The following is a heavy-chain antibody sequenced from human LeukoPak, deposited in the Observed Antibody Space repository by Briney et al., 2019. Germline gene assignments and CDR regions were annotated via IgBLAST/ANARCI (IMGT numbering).Heavy chain of an antibody. CDR1: GYTFTDYY. J-gene: IGHJ3*01. D-gene: IGHD1/OR15-1a*01. V-gene: IGHV1-2*02. CDR2: INPTSGGT. CDR3: AREFRTTTWSYDSFDL. Sequence: ASVKVSCKASGYTFTDYYIHWVRQAPGQGLEWVGWINPTSGGTNYAQKFQDRVTMTRDTSNNTSYMELSRLRSDDTAVYYCAREFRTTTWSYDSFDLWGQGTMVTVPT.